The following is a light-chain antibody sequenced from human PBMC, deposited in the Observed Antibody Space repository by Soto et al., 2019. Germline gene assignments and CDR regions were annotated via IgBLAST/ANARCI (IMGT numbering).Light chain of an antibody. V-gene: IGLV2-8*01. J-gene: IGLJ2*01. Sequence: QSALTQPPSASGSPGQSVTISCTGTSSDVGGYNYVSWYQQHPGKAPKLMIYEVSKWPSGVPDRFSGSKSGNTASLTVSGLQAEDEADYYCSSFAASNTVVFGGGTKLT. CDR1: SSDVGGYNY. CDR2: EVS. CDR3: SSFAASNTVV.